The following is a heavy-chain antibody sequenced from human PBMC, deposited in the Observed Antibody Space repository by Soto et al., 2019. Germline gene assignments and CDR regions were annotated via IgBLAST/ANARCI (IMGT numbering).Heavy chain of an antibody. V-gene: IGHV1-3*01. J-gene: IGHJ5*02. Sequence: QVHLVQSGAEVKKPGASVKVSCKASGYTFTTYAMHWVRQAPGQRLEWMGWINAGNGNTKYSQKFQGRVSIISDISASTAYMELSSMRSEDTAMYYCARAGYCSGDSCYSNWFDPWGQGTLVTVSS. CDR2: INAGNGNT. CDR3: ARAGYCSGDSCYSNWFDP. D-gene: IGHD2-15*01. CDR1: GYTFTTYA.